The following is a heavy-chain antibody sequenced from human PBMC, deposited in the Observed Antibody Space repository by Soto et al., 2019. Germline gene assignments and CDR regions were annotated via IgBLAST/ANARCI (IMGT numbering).Heavy chain of an antibody. J-gene: IGHJ4*02. D-gene: IGHD6-19*01. CDR1: GLSFSNYA. Sequence: EVQLLESGGGLVQPGGSLRLSCTTSGLSFSNYAMSWVRQAPGKGLEWVSAITSRADSTYSADSGKGRFTISRDNSQSTLYLQMTGLRAEDTAVYFCAKDRASGWYSAFDYWGQGALVTVSS. CDR2: ITSRADST. CDR3: AKDRASGWYSAFDY. V-gene: IGHV3-23*01.